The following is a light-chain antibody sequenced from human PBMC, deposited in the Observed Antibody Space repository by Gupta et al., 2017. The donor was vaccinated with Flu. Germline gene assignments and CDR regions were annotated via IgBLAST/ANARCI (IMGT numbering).Light chain of an antibody. Sequence: TGSSSNIGAGYDVHWYQQFPGTAPKVLLYGNNNRPSGVPGRFSGSKSGTSASLAITGLHAEDEADYYCQSYDSSLSAVVFGGGTKLTVL. CDR2: GNN. J-gene: IGLJ2*01. CDR1: SSNIGAGYD. V-gene: IGLV1-40*01. CDR3: QSYDSSLSAVV.